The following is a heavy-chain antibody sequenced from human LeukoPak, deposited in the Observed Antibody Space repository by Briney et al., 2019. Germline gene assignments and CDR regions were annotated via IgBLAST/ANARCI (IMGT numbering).Heavy chain of an antibody. CDR1: GYTFTSYG. CDR3: ALAYYDILTGYYPTDY. CDR2: ISAYNGNT. J-gene: IGHJ4*02. Sequence: ASVTVSFKASGYTFTSYGISWVRQAPGQGLEWMGWISAYNGNTNYAQKLQGRVTMTTDTSTSTAYMELRSLRSDDTAVYYCALAYYDILTGYYPTDYWGQGTLVTVSS. D-gene: IGHD3-9*01. V-gene: IGHV1-18*01.